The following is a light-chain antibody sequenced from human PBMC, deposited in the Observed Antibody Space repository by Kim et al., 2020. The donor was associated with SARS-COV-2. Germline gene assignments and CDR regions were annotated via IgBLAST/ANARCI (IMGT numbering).Light chain of an antibody. CDR3: QVWESRTDHVI. J-gene: IGLJ2*01. V-gene: IGLV3-21*01. CDR1: DIEKKS. CDR2: YDS. Sequence: SYELTQPPSVSVAPGETATITCGGDDIEKKSVHWYQQRPGQAPVLFIYYDSGRPSGVPERFPGSNSGNTATLTIRGVEAGDEADYYCQVWESRTDHVIFGGGTQLTVL.